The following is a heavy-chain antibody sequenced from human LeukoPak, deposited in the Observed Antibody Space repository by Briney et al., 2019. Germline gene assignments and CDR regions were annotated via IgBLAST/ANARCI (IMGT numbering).Heavy chain of an antibody. Sequence: SETLSLTCTVSGASITGSHDYWAWIRQPPGKGLEWIGEINHSGSTNYNPSLKSRVTISVDTSKNQFSLKLSSVTAADTAVYYCARGPHTGVNYYDSSGYYYWGQGTLVTVSS. CDR1: GASITGSHDY. CDR3: ARGPHTGVNYYDSSGYYY. CDR2: INHSGST. J-gene: IGHJ4*02. D-gene: IGHD3-22*01. V-gene: IGHV4-39*07.